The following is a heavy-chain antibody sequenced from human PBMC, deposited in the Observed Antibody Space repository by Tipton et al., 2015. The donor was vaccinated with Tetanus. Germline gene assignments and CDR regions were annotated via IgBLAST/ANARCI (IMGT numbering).Heavy chain of an antibody. V-gene: IGHV1-18*01. CDR1: GYTFTHYG. CDR2: ISPFTGDT. CDR3: ARDRAVPVQAYGTDV. J-gene: IGHJ6*02. Sequence: QVELVQSGAEVKKPWASVKVSCKASGYTFTHYGISWVRQAPGQGLEWGGWISPFTGDTEYAQNLQDRLILTTDTSTATAYVEVRSLTSADTAVYYCARDRAVPVQAYGTDVWGQGTSVTVSS. D-gene: IGHD6-19*01.